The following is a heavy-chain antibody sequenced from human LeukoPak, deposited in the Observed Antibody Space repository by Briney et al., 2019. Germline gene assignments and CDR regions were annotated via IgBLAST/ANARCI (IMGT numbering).Heavy chain of an antibody. D-gene: IGHD1-7*01. CDR1: GFTFSDYY. Sequence: GGSLRLSCAASGFTFSDYYMGWIRQAPGKGLEWVSYISGSGSIIYYADSVKGRFTISRDNAKNSLYLQMNSLGAEDTAVYYCGRDFGLTGTKRSFDIWGQGTMVPVSS. CDR3: GRDFGLTGTKRSFDI. CDR2: ISGSGSII. J-gene: IGHJ3*02. V-gene: IGHV3-11*01.